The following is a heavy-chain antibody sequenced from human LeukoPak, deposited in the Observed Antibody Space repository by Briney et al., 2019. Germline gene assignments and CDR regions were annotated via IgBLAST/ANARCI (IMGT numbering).Heavy chain of an antibody. J-gene: IGHJ4*02. V-gene: IGHV3-21*01. CDR1: GFTFSSYS. CDR2: ISSSSSYI. CDR3: ARGTYSSGWTIDY. D-gene: IGHD6-19*01. Sequence: GGSLRLSCAASGFTFSSYSMNWVRHAPGKGLEWVSSISSSSSYIYYADSVKGRFTISRDNAKNSLYLQMNSLRAEDTAVYYCARGTYSSGWTIDYWGQGTLVTVSS.